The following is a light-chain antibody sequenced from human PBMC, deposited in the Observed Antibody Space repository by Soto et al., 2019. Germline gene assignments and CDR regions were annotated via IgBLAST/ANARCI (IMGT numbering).Light chain of an antibody. CDR3: HQRQYWSPLT. J-gene: IGKJ5*01. Sequence: EIVLTQSPATLYVSPGEGATLSCGASQSVRTKLAGYQQKPGQAPRLLMYGAATRAPGSPARFSGGGSGTDFTITTSSIQPEDFSAYYCHQRQYWSPLTFGQGTRLEI. CDR2: GAA. V-gene: IGKV3D-15*01. CDR1: QSVRTK.